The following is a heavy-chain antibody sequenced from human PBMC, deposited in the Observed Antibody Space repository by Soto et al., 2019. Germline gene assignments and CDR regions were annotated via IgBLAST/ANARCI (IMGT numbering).Heavy chain of an antibody. J-gene: IGHJ6*04. CDR3: ARRPGIQLWDDMDV. Sequence: PSEILSLTCTVSGGSISSSSYYWGWIRQPPGKGLEWIGSISYSGSTYYNPSLKSRVTISVDMSKNQFSLKLSSVTAADTAVYYCARRPGIQLWDDMDVWGKGTTVNVSS. D-gene: IGHD5-18*01. CDR1: GGSISSSSYY. CDR2: ISYSGST. V-gene: IGHV4-39*01.